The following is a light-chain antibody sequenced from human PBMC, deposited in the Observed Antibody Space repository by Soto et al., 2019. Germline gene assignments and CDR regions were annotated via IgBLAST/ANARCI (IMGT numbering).Light chain of an antibody. Sequence: DIQMTQSPSSLSASVGDRVTITCRASQSITNRLAWHQQRPGKAPQVLIYAASSLQSGVPSRFSGSGSGTEFTLTISSLQPDDFATYYCQQYNSSFGQGTKVDIK. V-gene: IGKV1-5*01. J-gene: IGKJ2*01. CDR3: QQYNSS. CDR1: QSITNR. CDR2: AAS.